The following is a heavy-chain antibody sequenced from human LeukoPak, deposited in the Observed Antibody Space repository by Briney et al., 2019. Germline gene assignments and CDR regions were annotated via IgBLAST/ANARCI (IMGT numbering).Heavy chain of an antibody. J-gene: IGHJ5*02. CDR2: INSIGST. D-gene: IGHD6-13*01. CDR1: GGSISEYY. CDR3: VGDTEAGNWSDP. V-gene: IGHV4-4*07. Sequence: SETLSLTCTVSGGSISEYYWSWIRQTAGKGLDYIGRINSIGSTNYNPSLKSRVTMSVDPSKNQFSLRLTSVTAADTAVYYCVGDTEAGNWSDPWGQGTLVTVSS.